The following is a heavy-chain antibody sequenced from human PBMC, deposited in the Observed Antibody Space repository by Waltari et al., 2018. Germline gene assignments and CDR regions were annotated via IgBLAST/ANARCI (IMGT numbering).Heavy chain of an antibody. V-gene: IGHV3-48*04. Sequence: EVQLVESGGGLVQPGGSLRLSCEASGLTFSSYSMIWVRQAPGKGLEWVSYISSSSGTIHYADSVRGRFTISRDNAKNSLYLQMNSLRAEDTAVYYCAREARGTIDYWGQGTLVTVSS. CDR3: AREARGTIDY. CDR2: ISSSSGTI. J-gene: IGHJ4*02. CDR1: GLTFSSYS.